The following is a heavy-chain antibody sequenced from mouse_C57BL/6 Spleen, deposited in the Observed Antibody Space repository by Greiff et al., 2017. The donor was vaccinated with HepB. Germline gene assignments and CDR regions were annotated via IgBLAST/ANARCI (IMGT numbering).Heavy chain of an antibody. CDR2: IHPSDSDT. CDR3: APYYYGSSYAPFAY. CDR1: GYTFTSYW. Sequence: QVQLKQPGAELVKPGASVKVSCKASGYTFTSYWMHWVKQRPGQGLEWIGRIHPSDSDTNYNQKFKGKATLTVDKSSSTAYMQLSSLTSEDSAVYYCAPYYYGSSYAPFAYWGQGTLVTVSA. J-gene: IGHJ3*01. D-gene: IGHD1-1*01. V-gene: IGHV1-74*01.